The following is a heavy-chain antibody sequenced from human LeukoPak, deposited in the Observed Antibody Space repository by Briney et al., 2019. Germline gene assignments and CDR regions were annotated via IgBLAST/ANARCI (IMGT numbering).Heavy chain of an antibody. CDR3: GTGNYYDSRGYYTFGY. V-gene: IGHV3-74*01. CDR1: GFTFSRYW. D-gene: IGHD3-22*01. CDR2: INGDGSTT. Sequence: GSLILSCAASGFTFSRYWMHWVRQAPGKGLVWVSRINGDGSTTSYADSVKGGFTISRDNAKNTLYLQMNSLRAEDTAVYYCGTGNYYDSRGYYTFGYWGQGTLVTVSS. J-gene: IGHJ4*02.